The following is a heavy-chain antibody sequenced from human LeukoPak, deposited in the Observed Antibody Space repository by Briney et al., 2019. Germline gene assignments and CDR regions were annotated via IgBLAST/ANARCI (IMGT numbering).Heavy chain of an antibody. CDR3: ARDWGYCSGGSCYH. D-gene: IGHD2-15*01. Sequence: GGSLRLSCAASGFTFSSYSMNWVRRAPGKGLEWVSAISSSSSYIYYADSVKGRFTISRDNAKNSLYLQMNSLRAEDTAVYYCARDWGYCSGGSCYHWGQGTMVTVSS. V-gene: IGHV3-21*01. CDR1: GFTFSSYS. J-gene: IGHJ3*01. CDR2: ISSSSSYI.